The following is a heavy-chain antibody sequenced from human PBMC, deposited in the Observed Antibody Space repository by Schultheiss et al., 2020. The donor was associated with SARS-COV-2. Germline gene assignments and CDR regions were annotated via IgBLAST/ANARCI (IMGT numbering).Heavy chain of an antibody. CDR2: IWYDGSNK. CDR1: SFSFSAYV. Sequence: GGSLRLSCAASSFSFSAYVMNWVRQAPGKGLEWVAVIWYDGSNKYYADSVKGRFTISRDNAKNSLYLQMNSLRAEDTAVYYCARDYGEQEGIDYWGQGTLVTVSS. J-gene: IGHJ4*02. D-gene: IGHD1/OR15-1a*01. CDR3: ARDYGEQEGIDY. V-gene: IGHV3-33*08.